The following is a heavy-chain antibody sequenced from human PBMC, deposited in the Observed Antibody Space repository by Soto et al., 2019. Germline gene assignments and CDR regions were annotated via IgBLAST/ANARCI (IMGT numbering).Heavy chain of an antibody. V-gene: IGHV5-51*01. Sequence: PGESLKISCKGSGYSFTIYWIGWVRQMPGKSLEWMGIIYPGDSDTRYSPSFQGKVTIAAEKSISTAYLQWSSLRASDTAMYYCARHGPRVYYDNSDYYYYGMDGWGQGTTVTVSS. D-gene: IGHD3-22*01. J-gene: IGHJ6*02. CDR1: GYSFTIYW. CDR3: ARHGPRVYYDNSDYYYYGMDG. CDR2: IYPGDSDT.